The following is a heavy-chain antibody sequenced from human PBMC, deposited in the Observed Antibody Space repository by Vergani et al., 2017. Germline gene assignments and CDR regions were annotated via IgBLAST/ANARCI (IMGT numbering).Heavy chain of an antibody. D-gene: IGHD2-2*01. Sequence: QVQLQESGPGLVKPSQTLSLICTVSGSSISSGDYYWSWIRQPPGKGLEWIGYIYYSGSTYYNPSLKSRVTISVDTSKNHFSLKLSSVTAADTAVYYCARAAVGPAAIVYFDYWGQGTLVTVSS. CDR2: IYYSGST. V-gene: IGHV4-30-4*01. J-gene: IGHJ4*02. CDR1: GSSISSGDYY. CDR3: ARAAVGPAAIVYFDY.